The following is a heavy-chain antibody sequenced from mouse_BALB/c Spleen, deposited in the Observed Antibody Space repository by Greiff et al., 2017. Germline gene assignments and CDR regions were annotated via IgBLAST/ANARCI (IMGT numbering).Heavy chain of an antibody. V-gene: IGHV5-17*02. CDR3: ARSRGSAMDY. CDR2: ISSGSSTI. CDR1: GFTFSSFG. J-gene: IGHJ4*01. Sequence: EVKVVESGGGLVQPGGSRKLSCAASGFTFSSFGMHWVRQAPEKGLEWVAYISSGSSTIYYADTVKGRFTISRDNPKNTLFLQMTSLRSEDTAMYYCARSRGSAMDYWGQGTSVTVSS.